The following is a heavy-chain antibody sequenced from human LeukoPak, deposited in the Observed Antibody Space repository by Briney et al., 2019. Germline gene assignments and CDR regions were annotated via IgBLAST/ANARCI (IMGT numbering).Heavy chain of an antibody. CDR1: GYSISSGYY. D-gene: IGHD1-14*01. CDR2: IYHSGST. J-gene: IGHJ4*02. V-gene: IGHV4-38-2*02. CDR3: ARLGTNHDY. Sequence: SETLSLTCTVSGYSISSGYYWGWIRPPPGKGLEWIGSIYHSGSTYYNPSLKSRVTISVDTSKNQFSLKLSSVTAADTAVYYCARLGTNHDYWGQGTLVTVSS.